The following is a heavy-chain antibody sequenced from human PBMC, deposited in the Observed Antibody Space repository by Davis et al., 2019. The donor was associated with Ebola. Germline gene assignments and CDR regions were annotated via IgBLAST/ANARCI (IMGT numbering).Heavy chain of an antibody. CDR3: ARGSSKAYYYYGMDV. CDR1: GYTSTSYA. J-gene: IGHJ6*02. V-gene: IGHV1-3*01. CDR2: INAGNGNT. D-gene: IGHD6-6*01. Sequence: AASVKVSCKASGYTSTSYAMHWVRQAPGQRLEWMGWINAGNGNTKYSQKFQGRVTITRDTSASTAYMELSSLRSEDTAVYYCARGSSKAYYYYGMDVWGQGTTVTVSS.